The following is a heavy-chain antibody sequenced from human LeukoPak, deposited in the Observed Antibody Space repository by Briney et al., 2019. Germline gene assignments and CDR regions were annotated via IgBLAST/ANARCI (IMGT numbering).Heavy chain of an antibody. J-gene: IGHJ5*02. CDR2: VNPSSGAT. V-gene: IGHV1-2*02. Sequence: ASVKVSCKASGYTSTDYYIHWVRQAPGQGLDWMGWVNPSSGATNYAQKFQGRVTMTRDTSISTAYMELSRLRSDDTAVYYCARVPGASNWFDPWGQGTLVTVSS. CDR3: ARVPGASNWFDP. D-gene: IGHD3-10*01. CDR1: GYTSTDYY.